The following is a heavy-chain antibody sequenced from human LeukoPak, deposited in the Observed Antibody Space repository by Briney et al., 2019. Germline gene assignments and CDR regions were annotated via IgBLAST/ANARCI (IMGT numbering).Heavy chain of an antibody. Sequence: GGSLRLSCVASGFTFSNYGMSWVRQAPGKGLEWVSAFSGSGGRTYYAESVKGRFTISRDNSKNTLYLHMNSLRAGDTAVYYCAKSEYYYGSGSYVTLGDYWGQGTLVTVSS. CDR2: FSGSGGRT. V-gene: IGHV3-23*01. J-gene: IGHJ4*02. CDR1: GFTFSNYG. CDR3: AKSEYYYGSGSYVTLGDY. D-gene: IGHD3-10*01.